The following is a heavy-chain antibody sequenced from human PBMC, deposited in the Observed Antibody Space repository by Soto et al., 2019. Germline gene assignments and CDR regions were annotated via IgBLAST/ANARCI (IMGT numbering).Heavy chain of an antibody. J-gene: IGHJ6*03. CDR3: AGTTSHHWLYMDV. CDR1: GDSVSGNSAA. Sequence: SQTLSLTCAISGDSVSGNSAAWNWIRLSPSRGLEWLARTYYRSRWYNDYAVSVRSRITVNADTSKNQFSLQPTSVTPEDTAIYYCAGTTSHHWLYMDVWGRGTTVTVSS. CDR2: TYYRSRWYN. D-gene: IGHD1-1*01. V-gene: IGHV6-1*01.